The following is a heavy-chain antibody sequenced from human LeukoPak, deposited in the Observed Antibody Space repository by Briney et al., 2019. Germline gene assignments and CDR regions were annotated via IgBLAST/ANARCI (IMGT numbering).Heavy chain of an antibody. CDR1: GFTLSNHW. CDR3: AKRASRSLDY. V-gene: IGHV3-7*01. CDR2: IKQDGIEK. J-gene: IGHJ4*02. Sequence: GGSLRLSCAASGFTLSNHWMIWVRQAPGKGLECVANIKQDGIEKYYLDSVKGRFTISRDNAKNSVYLQMNSLRVEDTAVYYCAKRASRSLDYWGQGTLVTVSS. D-gene: IGHD3-3*01.